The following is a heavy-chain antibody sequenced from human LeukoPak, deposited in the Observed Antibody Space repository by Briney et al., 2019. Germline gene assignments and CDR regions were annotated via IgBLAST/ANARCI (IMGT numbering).Heavy chain of an antibody. CDR2: IRIKTNSYAT. J-gene: IGHJ4*02. V-gene: IGHV3-73*01. CDR3: TTLDFDY. CDR1: GFTFSGSD. Sequence: GGSLRLSCAASGFTFSGSDMHWVRQASGKGLEWVGRIRIKTNSYATAYAASVKGRFTISRDDSKNTAYLQMKSLKTEDTAVYYCTTLDFDYWGQGTLVTVSS.